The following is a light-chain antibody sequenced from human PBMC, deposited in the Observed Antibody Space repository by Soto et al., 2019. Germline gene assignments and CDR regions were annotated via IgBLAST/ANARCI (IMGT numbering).Light chain of an antibody. Sequence: QSVLTQPASVSGSPGQSITISCTGTSSDVGGYNHVSWYQQHPGKAPKLMIYEVSNRPSGVSNRFSGSKSGNTASLTISGLQAEDEADYYCSSYTSSSTPDVFGTGTKLTVL. J-gene: IGLJ1*01. CDR3: SSYTSSSTPDV. CDR1: SSDVGGYNH. V-gene: IGLV2-14*01. CDR2: EVS.